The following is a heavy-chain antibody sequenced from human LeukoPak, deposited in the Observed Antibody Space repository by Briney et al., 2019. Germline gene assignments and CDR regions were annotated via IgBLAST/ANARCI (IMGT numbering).Heavy chain of an antibody. D-gene: IGHD3-22*01. Sequence: GGSLRLSCAASGFTFSNYGMHWVRQAPGKGLEWVAVIWYDASNKYCSDSVKGRFTISRDNSKNTLYLQMNSLRAEDTAVYYCAREYYYDSSGYNDYWGQGTLVTVSS. J-gene: IGHJ4*02. CDR1: GFTFSNYG. CDR3: AREYYYDSSGYNDY. CDR2: IWYDASNK. V-gene: IGHV3-33*01.